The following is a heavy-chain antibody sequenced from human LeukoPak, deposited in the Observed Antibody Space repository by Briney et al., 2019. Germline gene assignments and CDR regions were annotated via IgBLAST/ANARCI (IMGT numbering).Heavy chain of an antibody. V-gene: IGHV4-59*11. CDR3: AGGGGFSSSRSPSYYYYYMDV. J-gene: IGHJ6*03. Sequence: SETLSLTCTVSGGSISSHYWSWIRQPPGKGLEWIGYIYYSGSTNYNPSLKSRVTISVDTSKDQFSLKLSSVTAADTAVYYCAGGGGFSSSRSPSYYYYYMDVWGKGTTVIVSS. CDR2: IYYSGST. D-gene: IGHD6-6*01. CDR1: GGSISSHY.